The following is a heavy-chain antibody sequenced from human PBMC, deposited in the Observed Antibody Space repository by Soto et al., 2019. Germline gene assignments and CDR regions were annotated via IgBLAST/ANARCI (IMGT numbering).Heavy chain of an antibody. V-gene: IGHV1-2*02. J-gene: IGHJ4*02. D-gene: IGHD1-26*01. CDR2: INPNDGGT. CDR3: ARDAYSGSYVH. CDR1: GYTFTAYH. Sequence: QVQLVQSGAEVKKPGASVKVSCKASGYTFTAYHIHWVRQAPGQGLEWMGWINPNDGGTNYAQKFQDRVTTTRDTSITTAYMELSRLTSDDTAVYFCARDAYSGSYVHWGQGTLVTVSS.